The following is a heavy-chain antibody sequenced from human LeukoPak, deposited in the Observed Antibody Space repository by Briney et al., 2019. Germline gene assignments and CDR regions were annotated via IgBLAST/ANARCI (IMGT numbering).Heavy chain of an antibody. CDR1: GYTFTSYY. V-gene: IGHV1-46*01. Sequence: ASVKVSCKASGYTFTSYYMHWVRQAPGQGLEWMGIINPSGGSTSYAQKFQGRVTMTRDTSTSTVYVELSSLRSEDTAVYYCARVKAAAGTGGTIDYWGQGTLVTVSS. CDR3: ARVKAAAGTGGTIDY. D-gene: IGHD6-13*01. J-gene: IGHJ4*02. CDR2: INPSGGST.